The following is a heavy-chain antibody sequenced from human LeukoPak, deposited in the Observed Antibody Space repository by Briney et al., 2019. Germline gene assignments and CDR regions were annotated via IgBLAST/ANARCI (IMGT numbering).Heavy chain of an antibody. V-gene: IGHV3-11*01. J-gene: IGHJ4*02. CDR1: GFTFKDYY. D-gene: IGHD5-24*01. CDR3: ARARDAYSSFDY. CDR2: ISRGGSTI. Sequence: GGSLRLSCAASGFTFKDYYMSWIRQAPGMGLEWLSYISRGGSTIYYAGSLKGRFTISRDNAKNSLYLQTNSLRVDDTAVYYCARARDAYSSFDYWGQGTLVTVSS.